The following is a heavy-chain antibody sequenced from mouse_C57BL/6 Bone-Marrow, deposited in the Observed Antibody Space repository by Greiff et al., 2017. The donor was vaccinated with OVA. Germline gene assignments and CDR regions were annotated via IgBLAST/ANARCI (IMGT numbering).Heavy chain of an antibody. Sequence: EVQLQESGGDLVKPGGSLKLSCAASGFTFSSYGMSWVRQTPDKRLEWVATISSGGSYTYYPDSVKGRFTISRDNAKNTLYLQMSSLKSEDTAMYYCARHKTGTVFAYWGQGTLVTVSA. D-gene: IGHD4-1*01. J-gene: IGHJ3*01. CDR1: GFTFSSYG. CDR2: ISSGGSYT. V-gene: IGHV5-6*01. CDR3: ARHKTGTVFAY.